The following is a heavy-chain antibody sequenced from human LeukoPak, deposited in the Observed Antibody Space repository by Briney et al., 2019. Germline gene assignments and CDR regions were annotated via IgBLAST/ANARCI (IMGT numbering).Heavy chain of an antibody. CDR3: ARDPGETGDAFDI. CDR2: INPNSGGT. CDR1: GYTFTGYY. J-gene: IGHJ3*02. D-gene: IGHD3-10*01. Sequence: ASVKVSCKASGYTFTGYYMHWVRQAPGQGLEWMGWINPNSGGTNYAQKFQGRVTMTRDTSISTAYMELSRLRSDDTAVYYCARDPGETGDAFDIWGQGTMVTVSS. V-gene: IGHV1-2*02.